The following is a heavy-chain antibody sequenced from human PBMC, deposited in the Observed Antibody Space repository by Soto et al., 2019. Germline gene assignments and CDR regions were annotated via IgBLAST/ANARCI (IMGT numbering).Heavy chain of an antibody. Sequence: QVQLVQSGAEVKKPGSSVRVSCKASGGTFSSYAISWVRQAPGQGLEWMGGIIPIFGTANYAQKFQGRVTVTADESTSTAYMELSSLRSEDTAVYYCARDLSYYDSSGYYYPFAFDIWGQVTMVTVSS. CDR2: IIPIFGTA. CDR1: GGTFSSYA. D-gene: IGHD3-22*01. CDR3: ARDLSYYDSSGYYYPFAFDI. J-gene: IGHJ3*02. V-gene: IGHV1-69*01.